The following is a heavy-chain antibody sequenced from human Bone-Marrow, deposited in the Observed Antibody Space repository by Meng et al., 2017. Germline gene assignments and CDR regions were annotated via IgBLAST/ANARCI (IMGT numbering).Heavy chain of an antibody. Sequence: QVQLVQSGAEVKKPGASGKVSCKASGYTFTSYGISWVRQAPGQGLEWMGWISAYNGNTNYAQKLQGRVTMTTDTSTSTAYMELRSLRSDDTAVYYCARTEIMITFGGVIVANYFDYWGQGTLVTVSS. CDR3: ARTEIMITFGGVIVANYFDY. CDR1: GYTFTSYG. D-gene: IGHD3-16*02. CDR2: ISAYNGNT. J-gene: IGHJ4*02. V-gene: IGHV1-18*01.